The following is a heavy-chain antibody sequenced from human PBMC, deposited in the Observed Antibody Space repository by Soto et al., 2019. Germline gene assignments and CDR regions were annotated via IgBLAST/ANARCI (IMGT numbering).Heavy chain of an antibody. CDR2: IYWDDSK. D-gene: IGHD1-26*01. CDR1: GFSLPTDRVG. V-gene: IGHV2-5*02. J-gene: IGHJ4*02. Sequence: QITLKESGPTLVKPTQTLTLTCTFSGFSLPTDRVGVGWIRQPPGKALEWLAVIYWDDSKTYRPSLKSRLTIPKDTSKNQVALTMTDMDPVDTATYYCAHAYGGRSLYWGQGTRVTVSS. CDR3: AHAYGGRSLY.